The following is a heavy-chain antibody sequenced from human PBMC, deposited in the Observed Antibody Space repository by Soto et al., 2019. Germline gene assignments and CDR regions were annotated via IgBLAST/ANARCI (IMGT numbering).Heavy chain of an antibody. CDR2: ISSSSSYI. D-gene: IGHD3-10*01. Sequence: EVQLVESGGGLVKPGGSLRLSCAASGFTFSSYSMNWVRQAPGKGLEWVSSISSSSSYIYYADSVKGRFTISRDNAKNSLYLHMNSLRAEDTAVYYCARDISRRELWSFDYWGQGTLVTVSS. CDR3: ARDISRRELWSFDY. V-gene: IGHV3-21*01. J-gene: IGHJ4*02. CDR1: GFTFSSYS.